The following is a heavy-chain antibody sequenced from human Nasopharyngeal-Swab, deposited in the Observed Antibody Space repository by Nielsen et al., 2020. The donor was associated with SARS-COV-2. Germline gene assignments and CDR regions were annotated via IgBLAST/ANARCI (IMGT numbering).Heavy chain of an antibody. CDR1: GYSISSGYY. Sequence: SETLSLTCTVSGYSISSGYYWGWIRQPPGKGLEWIGSIYHSGSTYYNPSLTSRVTLSLDTSKNQFSLKLSSVTAADTAVYYCARRVTSFTMIVVVMTGGISYFDYWSQGILVTVSS. D-gene: IGHD3-22*01. V-gene: IGHV4-38-2*02. CDR3: ARRVTSFTMIVVVMTGGISYFDY. CDR2: IYHSGST. J-gene: IGHJ4*02.